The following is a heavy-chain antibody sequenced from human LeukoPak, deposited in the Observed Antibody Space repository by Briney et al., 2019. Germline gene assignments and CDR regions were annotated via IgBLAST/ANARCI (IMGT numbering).Heavy chain of an antibody. CDR2: IIPIFGTA. D-gene: IGHD4-17*01. V-gene: IGHV1-69*13. CDR3: ARRDDYGDYGTQNHYYYYYGMDV. CDR1: GGTFSSYA. Sequence: ASVKVSCKASGGTFSSYAISWVRQAPGQGLEWMGGIIPIFGTANYARKFQGRVTITADESTSTAYMELSSLRSEDTAVYYCARRDDYGDYGTQNHYYYYYGMDVWGQGTTVTVSS. J-gene: IGHJ6*02.